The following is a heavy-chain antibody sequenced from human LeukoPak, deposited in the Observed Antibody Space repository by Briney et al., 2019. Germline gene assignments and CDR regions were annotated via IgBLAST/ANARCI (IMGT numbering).Heavy chain of an antibody. CDR1: GYTFTSYG. V-gene: IGHV1-18*04. Sequence: ASVKVSCKASGYTFTSYGISWVRQAPGQGLEWMGWISAYNGNTNYARKLQGRVTMTTDTSTSTAYMELRSLRSDDTAVYYCARDVDIWFGECHFDYWGQGTLVTVSS. D-gene: IGHD3-10*01. CDR3: ARDVDIWFGECHFDY. J-gene: IGHJ4*02. CDR2: ISAYNGNT.